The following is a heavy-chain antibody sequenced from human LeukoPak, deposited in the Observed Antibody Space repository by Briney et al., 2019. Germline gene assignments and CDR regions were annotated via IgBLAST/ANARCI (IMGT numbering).Heavy chain of an antibody. V-gene: IGHV4-39*07. CDR2: IYYSGST. CDR1: GGSISSSSYY. Sequence: SETLSLTCTVSGGSISSSSYYWGWIRQPPGKGLEWIGSIYYSGSTYYNPSLKSRVTISVDTSKNQFSLKLSSVTAADTAVYYCARVPRNYDFWSGYSTTFDYWGQGTLVTVSS. J-gene: IGHJ4*02. CDR3: ARVPRNYDFWSGYSTTFDY. D-gene: IGHD3-3*01.